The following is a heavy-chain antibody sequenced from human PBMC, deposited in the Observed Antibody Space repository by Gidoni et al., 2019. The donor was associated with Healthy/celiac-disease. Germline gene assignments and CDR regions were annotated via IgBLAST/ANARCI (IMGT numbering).Heavy chain of an antibody. V-gene: IGHV3-30-3*01. Sequence: QVQLVESGGGVVQPGRSLRLPCAASGFTFRRYAIHWVRQAPGKGLEWVAVISYEGSNKYYADSVKGRLTISRDNSKNTLYLQMNSLRAEDTAVYYCARDRHLPQLWSPVYYYYYGMDVWGQGTTVTVSS. J-gene: IGHJ6*02. CDR1: GFTFRRYA. CDR3: ARDRHLPQLWSPVYYYYYGMDV. D-gene: IGHD5-18*01. CDR2: ISYEGSNK.